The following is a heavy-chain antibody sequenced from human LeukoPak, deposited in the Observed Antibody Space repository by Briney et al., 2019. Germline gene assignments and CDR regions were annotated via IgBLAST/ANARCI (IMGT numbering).Heavy chain of an antibody. CDR3: AAEQWPTGVMDY. CDR2: INPNSGGT. V-gene: IGHV1-2*04. J-gene: IGHJ4*02. CDR1: GYTFTGYY. D-gene: IGHD6-19*01. Sequence: ASVKVSCKASGYTFTGYYMHWVRQAPGQGLEWMGWINPNSGGTNYAQKFQGWVTMTRDTSTSTVYMELSSLRSEDTAVYYCAAEQWPTGVMDYWGQGTLVTVFS.